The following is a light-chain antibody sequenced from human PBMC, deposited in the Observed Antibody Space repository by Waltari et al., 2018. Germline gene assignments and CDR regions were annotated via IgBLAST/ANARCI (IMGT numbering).Light chain of an antibody. Sequence: QSALTQPASVSGSPGQSITISCTGTSRDVGGYNYVSWYQQYPGKAPKLMIDDVSKPPSGVSNRFSGSKSGNTASLTISGLQAEDEADYYCCSYAGSRIHVLFGGGTKLTVL. CDR3: CSYAGSRIHVL. CDR1: SRDVGGYNY. V-gene: IGLV2-23*02. CDR2: DVS. J-gene: IGLJ2*01.